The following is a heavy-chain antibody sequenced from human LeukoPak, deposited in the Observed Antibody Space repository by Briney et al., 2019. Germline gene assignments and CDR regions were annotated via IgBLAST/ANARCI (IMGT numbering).Heavy chain of an antibody. D-gene: IGHD1-26*01. Sequence: PSETLSLTCAVYGGSFSGYYWSWIRQPPGKGLEWIGEINHRGSTNYNPSLKSRVTISVDTSKKQFSLTLSSVTAADTAVYYCARDRTLSGSHGWFDPWGQGTLVTVSS. CDR2: INHRGST. V-gene: IGHV4-34*01. CDR3: ARDRTLSGSHGWFDP. CDR1: GGSFSGYY. J-gene: IGHJ5*02.